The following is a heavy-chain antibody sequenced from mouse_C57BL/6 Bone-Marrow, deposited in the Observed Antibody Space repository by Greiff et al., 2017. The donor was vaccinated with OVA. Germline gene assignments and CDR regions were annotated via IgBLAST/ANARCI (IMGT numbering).Heavy chain of an antibody. V-gene: IGHV1-76*01. Sequence: QVQLQQSGAELVRPGASVKLSCKASGYTFTDYYINWVKQRPGQGLEWIARIYPGSGNTYYNEKFKGKATLTAEKSSSTAYMQLSSLTSEDSAVYVCARSGSSDYFDYWGQGTTLTVSS. J-gene: IGHJ2*01. D-gene: IGHD1-1*01. CDR1: GYTFTDYY. CDR2: IYPGSGNT. CDR3: ARSGSSDYFDY.